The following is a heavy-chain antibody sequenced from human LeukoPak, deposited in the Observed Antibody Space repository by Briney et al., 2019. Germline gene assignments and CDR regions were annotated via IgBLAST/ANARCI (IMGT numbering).Heavy chain of an antibody. D-gene: IGHD5-18*01. J-gene: IGHJ6*02. CDR1: GGTFNTYA. Sequence: SVKVSCKASGGTFNTYAITWVRQAPGQGLEWMGRIIPILDAADSAQKFQGRLTISADKSTSTVYMELSSLRSEDTAIYYCARFPVRGYTYGSVIHHMDVWGQGTTVTVSS. V-gene: IGHV1-69*04. CDR3: ARFPVRGYTYGSVIHHMDV. CDR2: IIPILDAA.